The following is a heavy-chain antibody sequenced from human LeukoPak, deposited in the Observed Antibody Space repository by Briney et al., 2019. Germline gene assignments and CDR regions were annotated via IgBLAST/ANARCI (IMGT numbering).Heavy chain of an antibody. Sequence: PGGSLRLSCAASGFTFSSYSMNWVRQAPGKGLEWVSSISSSSSYIYYADSVKGRFTISRDNAKNSLYLQMNSLRAEDTAVYYCASFQGGGGWFGELLPWDQGTLVTVSS. V-gene: IGHV3-21*04. CDR2: ISSSSSYI. J-gene: IGHJ5*02. CDR3: ASFQGGGGWFGELLP. CDR1: GFTFSSYS. D-gene: IGHD3-10*01.